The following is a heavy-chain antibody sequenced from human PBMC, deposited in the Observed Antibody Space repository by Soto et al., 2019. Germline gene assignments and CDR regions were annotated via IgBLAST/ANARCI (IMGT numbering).Heavy chain of an antibody. D-gene: IGHD2-2*01. CDR3: AREDRDRETGLVPAAIDGMDV. J-gene: IGHJ6*02. CDR1: GGTFSRYS. CDR2: IIPVFGIA. Sequence: QVQLVQSGAEVKKPGSSVKVSCKASGGTFSRYSFTWVRQAPGHGLEWMGRIIPVFGIASYAQKFQGRVTITADKSTSTAYMELSSLRSEDTAVYYCAREDRDRETGLVPAAIDGMDVWGQGTMVTVSS. V-gene: IGHV1-69*08.